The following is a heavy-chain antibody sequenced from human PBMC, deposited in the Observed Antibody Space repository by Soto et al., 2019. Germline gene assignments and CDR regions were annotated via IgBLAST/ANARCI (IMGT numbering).Heavy chain of an antibody. Sequence: GASVKISSTASSNNFTTFGTRWLRKAPGQGLEWMGWISAYNGNTNYAQKFQGRVTMTTDTSTSTAYMEVRSLRFDDTAVYYCARGVGSGSYYNQYNWFDPWGQGTLVTVSS. J-gene: IGHJ5*02. V-gene: IGHV1-18*01. CDR3: ARGVGSGSYYNQYNWFDP. CDR2: ISAYNGNT. D-gene: IGHD3-10*01. CDR1: SNNFTTFG.